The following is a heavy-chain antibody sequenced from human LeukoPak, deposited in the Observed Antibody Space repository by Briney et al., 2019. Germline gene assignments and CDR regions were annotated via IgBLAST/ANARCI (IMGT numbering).Heavy chain of an antibody. CDR1: GYTFTGYY. Sequence: ASVKDSCKASGYTFTGYYMHWVRQAPGQGLEWVGWINPNSGGTNYAQKFQGRVTMTRDTSISTAYMELSRLRSDDTAVYYCARDRVRITMVRGAKNWFDPWGQGTLVTVSS. J-gene: IGHJ5*02. V-gene: IGHV1-2*02. D-gene: IGHD3-10*01. CDR2: INPNSGGT. CDR3: ARDRVRITMVRGAKNWFDP.